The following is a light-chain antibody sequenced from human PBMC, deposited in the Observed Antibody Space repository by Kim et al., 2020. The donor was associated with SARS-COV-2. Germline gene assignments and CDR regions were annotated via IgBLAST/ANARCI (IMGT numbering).Light chain of an antibody. CDR3: SSYTSSTTLDL. J-gene: IGLJ2*01. CDR2: DVI. Sequence: QSSTISCTGTSSDVGGYNYVSWYQQHPGKAPKLIIFDVINRPSGVSNRFSGSKSGNTASLTISGLQAEDEADYYCSSYTSSTTLDLFGGGTQLTVL. V-gene: IGLV2-14*03. CDR1: SSDVGGYNY.